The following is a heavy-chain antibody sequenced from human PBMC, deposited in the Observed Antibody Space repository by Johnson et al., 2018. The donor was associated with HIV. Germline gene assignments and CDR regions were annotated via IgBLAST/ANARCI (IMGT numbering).Heavy chain of an antibody. V-gene: IGHV3-30-3*01. Sequence: QMQLVESGGGVVQPGRSLRLSCAASGFTFSSYAMNWVRQAPGKGLEWVAVISYDGNNNYAADSVKGRVTISRDNSKNTLYLQMNSLRAEDTSVYYCARIVRMTTVVIGDSFDIWGQGTKVTVSS. CDR2: ISYDGNNN. CDR1: GFTFSSYA. CDR3: ARIVRMTTVVIGDSFDI. D-gene: IGHD4-23*01. J-gene: IGHJ3*02.